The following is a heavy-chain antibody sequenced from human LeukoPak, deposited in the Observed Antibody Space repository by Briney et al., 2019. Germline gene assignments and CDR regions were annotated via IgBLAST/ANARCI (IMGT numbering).Heavy chain of an antibody. Sequence: SETLSLTCAVYGVSFSGYYWSWLRQPPGKGLEWIGEINHSGRTNYNPSLKSRVTISVDTSKSQFSLKLTSVTAADTAVYYCARATLQLERRPFDYWGQGTLVTVSS. D-gene: IGHD1-1*01. CDR2: INHSGRT. CDR3: ARATLQLERRPFDY. J-gene: IGHJ4*02. V-gene: IGHV4-34*01. CDR1: GVSFSGYY.